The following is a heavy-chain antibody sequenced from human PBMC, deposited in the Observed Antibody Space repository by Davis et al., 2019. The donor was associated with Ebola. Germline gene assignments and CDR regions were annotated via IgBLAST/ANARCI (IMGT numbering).Heavy chain of an antibody. CDR1: GFTFSGSA. V-gene: IGHV3-73*01. Sequence: GGSLRLSCAASGFTFSGSAMHWVRQASGKGLEWVGRIRSKANSYATAYAASVKGRFTISRDNSKNTLYLQMNNLRAEDTAVYYCARVGEQWLVYHAFDIWGQGTMVTVSP. CDR3: ARVGEQWLVYHAFDI. CDR2: IRSKANSYAT. J-gene: IGHJ3*02. D-gene: IGHD6-19*01.